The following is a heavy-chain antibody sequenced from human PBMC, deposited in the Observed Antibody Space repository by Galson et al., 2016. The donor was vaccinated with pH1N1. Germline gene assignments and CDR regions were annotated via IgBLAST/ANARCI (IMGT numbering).Heavy chain of an antibody. D-gene: IGHD6-19*01. Sequence: QSGAEVKKPGDSLKISCKGSGYRFTNYWIGWVRQMPGKGLECVGLVYPADSDTRYRPSIQGQITTSVDNPNNTAYMQWSSLKASATAIYYCARQGGYNSGRGDFGAFDIWGQGTVVTVSS. CDR2: VYPADSDT. V-gene: IGHV5-51*01. J-gene: IGHJ3*02. CDR3: ARQGGYNSGRGDFGAFDI. CDR1: GYRFTNYW.